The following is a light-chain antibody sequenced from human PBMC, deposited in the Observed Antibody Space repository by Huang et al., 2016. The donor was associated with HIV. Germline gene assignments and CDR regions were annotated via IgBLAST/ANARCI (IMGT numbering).Light chain of an antibody. V-gene: IGKV3-15*01. Sequence: DIVMTQSPVTLSVSPGEGATLSCRASQRVGSNSAWYQQNPGQAPRLLIYDASTRASGIPGRFRGSGAETEFTLTSSSLQSEDFAVYYCQQYNNYPKTFGQGTKVEIK. J-gene: IGKJ1*01. CDR1: QRVGSN. CDR3: QQYNNYPKT. CDR2: DAS.